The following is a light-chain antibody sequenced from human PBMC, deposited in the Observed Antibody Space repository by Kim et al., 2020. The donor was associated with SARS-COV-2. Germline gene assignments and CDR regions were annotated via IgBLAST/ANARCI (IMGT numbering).Light chain of an antibody. CDR2: RNT. CDR3: GAWDDSLSGRV. Sequence: RVTISWSGGSANIGNNFVDWYQQLPGTAPKLRLYRNTQRPAGVPDRFCGAKSGTSASLAISGLRSDDEADYYCGAWDDSLSGRVFSGGTKLTVL. V-gene: IGLV1-47*02. J-gene: IGLJ3*02. CDR1: SANIGNNF.